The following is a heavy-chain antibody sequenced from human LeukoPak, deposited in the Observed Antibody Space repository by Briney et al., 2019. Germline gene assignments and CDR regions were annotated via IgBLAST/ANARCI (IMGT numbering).Heavy chain of an antibody. Sequence: GGSLRLSCAASGFTLSSYAMSWVRQAPGKGLEWVSVIYSGGSTYYADSVKGRFTISRDNSKNTLYLQMNSLRAEDTAVYYCARVSPPCYYGMDVWGQGTTVTVSS. V-gene: IGHV3-66*01. CDR3: ARVSPPCYYGMDV. CDR1: GFTLSSYA. J-gene: IGHJ6*02. CDR2: IYSGGST.